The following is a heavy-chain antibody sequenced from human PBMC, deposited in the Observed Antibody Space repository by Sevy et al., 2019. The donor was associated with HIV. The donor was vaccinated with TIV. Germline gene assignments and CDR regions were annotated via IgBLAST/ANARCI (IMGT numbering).Heavy chain of an antibody. Sequence: GGSLRLSCAASGFTFSSYSMNWVRQAPGKGLEWVSYISSSSSTIYYADSVKGRFTISRDNAKNSLYLQMNSLRDEDTAVYYCARDLRYLDIVATTQENFDYWGQGTLVTVSS. CDR3: ARDLRYLDIVATTQENFDY. CDR1: GFTFSSYS. J-gene: IGHJ4*02. CDR2: ISSSSSTI. D-gene: IGHD5-12*01. V-gene: IGHV3-48*02.